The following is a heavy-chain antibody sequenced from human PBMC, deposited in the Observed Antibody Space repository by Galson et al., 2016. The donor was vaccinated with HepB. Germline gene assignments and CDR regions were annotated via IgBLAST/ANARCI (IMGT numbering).Heavy chain of an antibody. Sequence: SLRLSCAASGFPFSVYPMNWVRQAPGKGLEWVSGISDTGGQTDYQDSVKGRFTISRDNSKNTLYLQMNSLRADDTAVYFCAKDQNSLWPPDSFDIWGQGTMVAVSS. CDR3: AKDQNSLWPPDSFDI. D-gene: IGHD2-21*01. V-gene: IGHV3-23*01. J-gene: IGHJ3*02. CDR1: GFPFSVYP. CDR2: ISDTGGQT.